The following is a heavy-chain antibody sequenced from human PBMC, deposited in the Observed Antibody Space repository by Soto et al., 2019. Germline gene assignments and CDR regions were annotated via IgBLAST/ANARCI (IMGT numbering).Heavy chain of an antibody. CDR3: ASNYLYYYGSGNTNYYGMDV. CDR2: ISAYNGNT. CDR1: GYTFTSYG. J-gene: IGHJ6*02. Sequence: QVQLVQSGAEVKKPGASVKVSCKASGYTFTSYGISWVRQAPGQGLEWMGWISAYNGNTNYAQKLQGRVTMTTDTPTSTAYMELRSLRSDDTAVYYCASNYLYYYGSGNTNYYGMDVWGQGTTVTVSS. D-gene: IGHD3-10*01. V-gene: IGHV1-18*01.